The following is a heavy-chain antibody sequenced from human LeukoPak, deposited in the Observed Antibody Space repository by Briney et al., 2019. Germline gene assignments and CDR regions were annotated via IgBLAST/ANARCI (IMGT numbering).Heavy chain of an antibody. D-gene: IGHD2-2*01. V-gene: IGHV4-34*01. CDR1: GGSFSGYY. Sequence: PSETLSLTCAVYGGSFSGYYWSWFRQPPGKGLDWIGEIDHCGSTNYNPSLKSRVTISVDTSKNQFSLNLSSVTAADTAVYYCARGPDIVVVPAATWFDPWGQGTLVTVSS. CDR3: ARGPDIVVVPAATWFDP. CDR2: IDHCGST. J-gene: IGHJ5*02.